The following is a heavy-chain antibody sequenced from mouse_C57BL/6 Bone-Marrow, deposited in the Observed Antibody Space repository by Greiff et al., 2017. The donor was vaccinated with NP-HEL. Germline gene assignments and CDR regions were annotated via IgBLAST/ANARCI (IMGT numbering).Heavy chain of an antibody. CDR3: VRQDGYSFAY. CDR1: GFSFNTYA. D-gene: IGHD2-3*01. J-gene: IGHJ3*01. Sequence: EVKLVESGGGLVQPKGSLKLSCAASGFSFNTYAMNWVRQAPGKGLEWVARIRSKSNNYATYYADSVKDRFTISRDDSESMLYLQMNNLKTEDTAMYYCVRQDGYSFAYWGQGTLVTVSA. V-gene: IGHV10-1*01. CDR2: IRSKSNNYAT.